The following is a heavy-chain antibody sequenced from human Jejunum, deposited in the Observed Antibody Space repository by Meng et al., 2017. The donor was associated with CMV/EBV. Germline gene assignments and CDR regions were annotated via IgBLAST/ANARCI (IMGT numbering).Heavy chain of an antibody. D-gene: IGHD3-22*01. CDR1: YF. Sequence: YFIHWVRQAPGQGLEWMGIINPSSGSTTYARKFQGRVTMTRDTSTSTFYMELSSLRSEDTAVYFCSRGPYYYESSGYYGGQSNWFDPWGQGTLVTVSS. V-gene: IGHV1-46*01. CDR3: SRGPYYYESSGYYGGQSNWFDP. CDR2: INPSSGST. J-gene: IGHJ5*02.